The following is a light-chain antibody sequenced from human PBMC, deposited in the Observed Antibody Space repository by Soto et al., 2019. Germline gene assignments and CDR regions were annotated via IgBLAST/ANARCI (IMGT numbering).Light chain of an antibody. CDR3: QQYYHWGLS. CDR2: ASS. J-gene: IGKJ4*01. Sequence: VMTQSPATLSVSPGEGVTLFCRASQNVANNIAWYQVKPAQPPRLLIYASSTRATGIPATFRGSGSETQFSLTISSLQSEDSAVYYCQQYYHWGLSFGGGTKVEI. CDR1: QNVANN. V-gene: IGKV3D-15*01.